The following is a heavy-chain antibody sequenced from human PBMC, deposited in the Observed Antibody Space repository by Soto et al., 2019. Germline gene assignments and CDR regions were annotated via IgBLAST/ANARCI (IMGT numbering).Heavy chain of an antibody. D-gene: IGHD3-16*01. V-gene: IGHV4-30-2*01. CDR1: GVSISGGGYS. Sequence: SETLSLTCAVSGVSISGGGYSWSWVRQPPGKGLEWIREINHSGSTNYTPSLKSRVTISVDTSKNQFSLKLSSVTAADTAVCYCARGLDYYYGMDVWGQGTTVTVSS. J-gene: IGHJ6*02. CDR2: INHSGST. CDR3: ARGLDYYYGMDV.